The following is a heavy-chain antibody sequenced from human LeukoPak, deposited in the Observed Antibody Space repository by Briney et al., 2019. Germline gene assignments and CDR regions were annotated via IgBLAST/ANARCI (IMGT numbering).Heavy chain of an antibody. V-gene: IGHV3-64*04. CDR2: ININGGRT. J-gene: IGHJ4*02. D-gene: IGHD1-1*01. Sequence: GGSLRLSCSVSGFTFSSYTMHWVRQAPGKGPEYVSSININGGRTYYADSVKGRFAISRDNSKNTLYLQMNSLRAEDRAVYYCAKGLAVGTSYFDYWGQGTLVTVSS. CDR1: GFTFSSYT. CDR3: AKGLAVGTSYFDY.